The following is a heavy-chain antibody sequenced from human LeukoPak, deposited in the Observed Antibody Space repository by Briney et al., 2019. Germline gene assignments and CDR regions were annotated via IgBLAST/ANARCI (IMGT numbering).Heavy chain of an antibody. CDR3: ARRFRITMIVVVITDHAFDI. CDR2: IYYSGST. Sequence: SETLSLTCTVSGGSISSSSYYWGWIRQPPGKGLEWIGSIYYSGSTYYNPSLKSRVTISVDTSKNQFSLKLSSVTAADTAVYYCARRFRITMIVVVITDHAFDIWGQGTMVTVSS. D-gene: IGHD3-22*01. J-gene: IGHJ3*02. CDR1: GGSISSSSYY. V-gene: IGHV4-39*01.